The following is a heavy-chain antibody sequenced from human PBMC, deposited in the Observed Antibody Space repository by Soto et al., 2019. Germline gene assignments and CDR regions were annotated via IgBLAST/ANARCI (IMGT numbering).Heavy chain of an antibody. CDR3: ARDRYCSGGSCYKSWFDP. Sequence: SVTLSLTCTVSSGSINSYYWRWIREPPGKGLEWIGYIYYSGSTNYNPSLKSRVTISVDTSKNQFSLKLSSVTAADTAVYYCARDRYCSGGSCYKSWFDPWGQGTLLTISS. CDR1: SGSINSYY. V-gene: IGHV4-59*01. D-gene: IGHD2-15*01. CDR2: IYYSGST. J-gene: IGHJ5*02.